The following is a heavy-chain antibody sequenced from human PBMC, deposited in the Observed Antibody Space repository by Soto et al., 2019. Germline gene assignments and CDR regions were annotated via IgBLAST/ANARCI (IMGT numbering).Heavy chain of an antibody. Sequence: QVQLVQSGAEVKKPGSSVKVSCKASGGTFSSYTISWVRQAPGQGLEWMGRIIPILGIANYAQKFQGRVTSTADKSTSTAYMELSSLRSEDTAVYYCARVGVTDYFDYWGQGTLVTVSS. CDR1: GGTFSSYT. CDR3: ARVGVTDYFDY. J-gene: IGHJ4*02. D-gene: IGHD2-21*02. CDR2: IIPILGIA. V-gene: IGHV1-69*02.